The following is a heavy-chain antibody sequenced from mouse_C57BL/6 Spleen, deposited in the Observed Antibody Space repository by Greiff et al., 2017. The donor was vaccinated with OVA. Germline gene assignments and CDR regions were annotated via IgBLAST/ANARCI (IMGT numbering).Heavy chain of an antibody. V-gene: IGHV1-39*01. CDR1: GYSFTDYN. J-gene: IGHJ4*01. CDR3: ARDYYGSSYGAMDY. D-gene: IGHD1-1*01. CDR2: INPNYGTT. Sequence: VQLKESGPELVKPGASVKISCKASGYSFTDYNMNWVKQSNGKSLEWIGVINPNYGTTSYNQKFKGKATLTVDQSSSTAYMQLNSLTSEDSAVYYCARDYYGSSYGAMDYWGQGTSVTVSS.